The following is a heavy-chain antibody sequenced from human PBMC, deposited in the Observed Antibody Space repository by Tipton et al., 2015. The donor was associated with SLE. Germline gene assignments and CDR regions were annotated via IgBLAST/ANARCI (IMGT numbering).Heavy chain of an antibody. CDR1: GGSISSSSYY. V-gene: IGHV4-61*05. D-gene: IGHD2-8*01. Sequence: TLSLTCTVSGGSISSSSYYWSWIRQPPGKGLEWIGHIYYTGTTYYNPSLKSRLTLSLDTSKNQFSLKMISVTAADTAVYYCARRYGTPFDYWDQGTLVTVSS. CDR3: ARRYGTPFDY. J-gene: IGHJ4*02. CDR2: IYYTGTT.